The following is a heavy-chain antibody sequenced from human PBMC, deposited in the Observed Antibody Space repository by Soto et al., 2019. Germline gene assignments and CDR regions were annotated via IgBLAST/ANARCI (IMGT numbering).Heavy chain of an antibody. Sequence: QVQLVESGGGVVQPGRSLRLSCAASGFTFSRYGMHWVRQTPGKGLEWVAVISDNGSDKYYGDSVKGRFTISRDNSKNTLDLQMNSLRAEDTAVYFCERDPYGQTYPVVYDYWGQGTLVTVSS. D-gene: IGHD3-10*01. CDR3: ERDPYGQTYPVVYDY. CDR2: ISDNGSDK. J-gene: IGHJ4*02. V-gene: IGHV3-30*03. CDR1: GFTFSRYG.